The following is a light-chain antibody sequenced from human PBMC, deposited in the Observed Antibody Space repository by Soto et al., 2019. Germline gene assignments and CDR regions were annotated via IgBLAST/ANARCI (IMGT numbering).Light chain of an antibody. Sequence: IHMTHSPSTLSASLGDIVTITFRASQSISSWLAWYQQKPGKAPNLLIYKASTLESGVPSRFSGSGSGTDFTLTISSLQPEDFATYYCLQDYNYPWTFGQGTKVDIK. CDR3: LQDYNYPWT. CDR1: QSISSW. CDR2: KAS. V-gene: IGKV1-5*03. J-gene: IGKJ1*01.